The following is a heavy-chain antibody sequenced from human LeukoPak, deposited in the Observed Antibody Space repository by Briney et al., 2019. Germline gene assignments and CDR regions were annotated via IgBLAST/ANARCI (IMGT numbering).Heavy chain of an antibody. CDR2: INPKSGGT. V-gene: IGHV1-2*02. Sequence: ASVKVSCKASGYSFTGHYMHWVRQAPGQGLEWMGWINPKSGGTNYAQKFQGRVTMTRDTSISTAYMELSRLRSDDTAVYYCARGAIAVAGPRVGNAFDIWGQGTMVTVSS. CDR1: GYSFTGHY. D-gene: IGHD6-19*01. J-gene: IGHJ3*02. CDR3: ARGAIAVAGPRVGNAFDI.